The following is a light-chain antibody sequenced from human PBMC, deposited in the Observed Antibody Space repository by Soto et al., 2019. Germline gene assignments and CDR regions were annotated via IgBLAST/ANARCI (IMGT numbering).Light chain of an antibody. J-gene: IGKJ5*01. CDR1: QSIWSGR. V-gene: IGKV3-20*01. CDR2: DAS. CDR3: QEYHGSPVT. Sequence: EIVLTQSPDTLTLSPGERATLSCRASQSIWSGRLAWYQQKPGQAPRLVIFDASNRASGTPERFTGSGSGTDFTLTIARLESEDFAVYYCQEYHGSPVTFGLGTRLEIK.